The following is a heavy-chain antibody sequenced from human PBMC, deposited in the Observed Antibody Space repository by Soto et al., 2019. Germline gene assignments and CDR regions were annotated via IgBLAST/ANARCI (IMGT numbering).Heavy chain of an antibody. CDR2: IKRDGSEK. Sequence: EVQLVESGGGLVQPGGSLRLSCAASGFTFSDYWMSWVRQAPGKGLECVANIKRDGSEKYYVDPVKGRFTISRDNAKNSLYLQMNSLRAEDTAVYYCATSMGRGGNDYWGQGTRVNVSS. CDR1: GFTFSDYW. D-gene: IGHD3-10*01. V-gene: IGHV3-7*05. J-gene: IGHJ4*02. CDR3: ATSMGRGGNDY.